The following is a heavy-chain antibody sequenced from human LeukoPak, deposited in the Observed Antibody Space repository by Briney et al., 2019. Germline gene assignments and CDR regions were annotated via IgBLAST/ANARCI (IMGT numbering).Heavy chain of an antibody. CDR3: ATGLDYYDSSGIDY. Sequence: GASVKVSCKVSGYTLTELSMHWVRQAPGKGLEWMGGFDPEDGETIYAQKFQGRVTMTEDTSTDTAYMELSSLRPEDTAVYYCATGLDYYDSSGIDYWGQGTLVTVSS. D-gene: IGHD3-22*01. V-gene: IGHV1-24*01. CDR1: GYTLTELS. J-gene: IGHJ4*02. CDR2: FDPEDGET.